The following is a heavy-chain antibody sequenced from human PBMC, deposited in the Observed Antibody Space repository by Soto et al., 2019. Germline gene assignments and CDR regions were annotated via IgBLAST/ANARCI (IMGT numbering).Heavy chain of an antibody. D-gene: IGHD1-26*01. CDR3: ARLVTPFFYSGSYYYFDY. Sequence: PSETLSLTCTVSGGSISSSSYYWGWIRQPPGKGLEWIGSIYYSGSTYYNPSLKSRVTISVDTSKNQFSLKLSSVTAADTAVYYCARLVTPFFYSGSYYYFDYWGQGTLVTV. V-gene: IGHV4-39*01. J-gene: IGHJ4*02. CDR1: GGSISSSSYY. CDR2: IYYSGST.